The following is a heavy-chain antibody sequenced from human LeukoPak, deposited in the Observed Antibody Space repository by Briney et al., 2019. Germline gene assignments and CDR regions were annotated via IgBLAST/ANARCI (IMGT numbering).Heavy chain of an antibody. J-gene: IGHJ4*02. CDR2: INHSGSN. V-gene: IGHV4-34*01. CDR1: GGSFSRYS. CDR3: ARVVGKYSSSWYY. Sequence: PSETLSLTCAVYGGSFSRYSWSWIRQPPGKGLEWIGEINHSGSNNYNPSLKGRVTISVDTSKNQFSLKLIYVTAADTAVYYCARVVGKYSSSWYYWGQGTLVTVSS. D-gene: IGHD6-13*01.